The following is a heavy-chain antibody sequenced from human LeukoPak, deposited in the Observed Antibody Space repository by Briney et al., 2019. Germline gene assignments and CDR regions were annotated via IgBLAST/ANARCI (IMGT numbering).Heavy chain of an antibody. J-gene: IGHJ4*02. Sequence: SETLSLTCTVSGGSISDSIYFWGWIRQPPGKGLEWIGNIYQSGATYYTPSLKSRVTISVDTSKNQFSLNLSSVAAADTAVYYCARLTSNWYFDYWGQGTLVTVSS. CDR1: GGSISDSIYF. CDR2: IYQSGAT. D-gene: IGHD1-1*01. V-gene: IGHV4-39*01. CDR3: ARLTSNWYFDY.